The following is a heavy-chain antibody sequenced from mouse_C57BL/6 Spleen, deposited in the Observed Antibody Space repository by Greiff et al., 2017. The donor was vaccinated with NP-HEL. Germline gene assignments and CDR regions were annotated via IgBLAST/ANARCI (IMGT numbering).Heavy chain of an antibody. V-gene: IGHV5-4*01. CDR2: ISDGGSYT. Sequence: EVKLQQSGGGLVKPGGSLKLSCAASGFTFSSYAMSWVRQTPEKRLEWVATISDGGSYTYYPDNVKGRFTISRDNAKNNLYLQMSHLKSEDTAMYYCARDNGYDAMDYWGQGTSVTVSS. J-gene: IGHJ4*01. CDR1: GFTFSSYA. CDR3: ARDNGYDAMDY.